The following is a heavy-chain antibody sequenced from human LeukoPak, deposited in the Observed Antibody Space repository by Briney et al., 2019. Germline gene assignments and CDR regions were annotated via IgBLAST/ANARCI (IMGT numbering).Heavy chain of an antibody. CDR3: ARDPYSSSSGYYYYGMDV. J-gene: IGHJ6*02. CDR2: IYSGGST. V-gene: IGHV3-66*01. D-gene: IGHD6-6*01. CDR1: GFTVSSNY. Sequence: QPGGSLRLSCAASGFTVSSNYMSWVRQAPGKGLEWVSVIYSGGSTYYADSVKGRFTISRDNSKNTLYLQMNSLRAEDTAVYYCARDPYSSSSGYYYYGMDVWGQGTTVTVSS.